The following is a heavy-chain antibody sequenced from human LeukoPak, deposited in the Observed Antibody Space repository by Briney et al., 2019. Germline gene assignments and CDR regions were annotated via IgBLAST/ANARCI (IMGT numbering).Heavy chain of an antibody. CDR2: IYYSGIT. CDR3: ARLRALSYYDSSGNMYYFEY. D-gene: IGHD3-22*01. CDR1: GGSLSSYY. V-gene: IGHV4-59*01. J-gene: IGHJ4*02. Sequence: SETLSLTCTVSGGSLSSYYWSWVRQPPGKGLEWIGFIYYSGITYYNPSLKSRVTISVDTSKNQFSLKLTSVTAADTAVYYCARLRALSYYDSSGNMYYFEYWGQGTLVTVSS.